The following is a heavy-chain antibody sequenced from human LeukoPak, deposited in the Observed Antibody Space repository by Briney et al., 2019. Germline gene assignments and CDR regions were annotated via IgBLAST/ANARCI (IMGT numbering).Heavy chain of an antibody. V-gene: IGHV1-2*02. Sequence: GASVKVSCKASGYTFTSYYMHWVRQAPGQGLEWMGWINPNSGGTNYAQKFQGRVTMTRDTSISTAYMELSRLRSDDTAVYYCARYCSSTSCHSWGAFDIWGQGTMVTVSS. CDR2: INPNSGGT. CDR3: ARYCSSTSCHSWGAFDI. CDR1: GYTFTSYY. J-gene: IGHJ3*02. D-gene: IGHD2-2*01.